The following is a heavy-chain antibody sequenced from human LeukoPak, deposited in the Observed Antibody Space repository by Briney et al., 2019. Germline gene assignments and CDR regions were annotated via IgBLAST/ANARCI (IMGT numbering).Heavy chain of an antibody. CDR3: AKDRSCINDVCHGDFDY. D-gene: IGHD2-8*01. J-gene: IGHJ4*02. V-gene: IGHV4-59*01. Sequence: SETLSLTCTVSGGSTSGYYWSWIRQPPGKGLEWIGYVYYSGSTNYNASLKGRVTISIDTSKNQFSLNLTSVTAADTAVYYCAKDRSCINDVCHGDFDYWGQGTLVTVSS. CDR2: VYYSGST. CDR1: GGSTSGYY.